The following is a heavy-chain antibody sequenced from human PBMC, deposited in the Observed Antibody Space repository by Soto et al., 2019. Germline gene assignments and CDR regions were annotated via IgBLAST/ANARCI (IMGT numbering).Heavy chain of an antibody. D-gene: IGHD3-22*01. V-gene: IGHV5-10-1*01. Sequence: PGESLKISCKGSGYTLTGYWIGWVRQMPGKGLEWMGSINPSDSYTSYSPSFQGHVTISADKSISTAYLQWSSLKASDTAMYYCATREDYYDSSGPDAFDIWGQGTMVTVS. J-gene: IGHJ3*02. CDR1: GYTLTGYW. CDR2: INPSDSYT. CDR3: ATREDYYDSSGPDAFDI.